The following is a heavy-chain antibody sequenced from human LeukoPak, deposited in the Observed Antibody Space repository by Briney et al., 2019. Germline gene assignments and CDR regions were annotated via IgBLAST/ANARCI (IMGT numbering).Heavy chain of an antibody. D-gene: IGHD5-18*01. J-gene: IGHJ4*02. V-gene: IGHV1-46*01. CDR3: ARAPWIQLFFFDY. CDR1: GYTLSSYY. CDR2: INLTGGIA. Sequence: ASVKVSCKASGYTLSSYYLHWVRQAPGQGLEWIGIINLTGGIARFAQKFQGRVSMTRDTSTSTVYMELSSLRSEDTAVYYCARAPWIQLFFFDYWGQGTLVTVSS.